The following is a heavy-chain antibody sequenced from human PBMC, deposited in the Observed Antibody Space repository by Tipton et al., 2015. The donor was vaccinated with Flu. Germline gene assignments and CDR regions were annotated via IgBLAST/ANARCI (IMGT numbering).Heavy chain of an antibody. Sequence: LRLSCTVSGGSISSSSYYWGWIRQPPGKGLEWIGSIYYSGSTYHNPSLKSRVTISVDTSKNQFSLKLSSVTAADTAVYYCARDPNGLWFGDRTGRFDPWGQGTLVTVSS. D-gene: IGHD3-10*01. CDR1: GGSISSSSYY. CDR3: ARDPNGLWFGDRTGRFDP. J-gene: IGHJ5*02. V-gene: IGHV4-39*07. CDR2: IYYSGST.